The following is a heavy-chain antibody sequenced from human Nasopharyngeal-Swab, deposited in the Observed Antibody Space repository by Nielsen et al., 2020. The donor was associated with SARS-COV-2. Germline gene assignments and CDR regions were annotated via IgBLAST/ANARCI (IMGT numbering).Heavy chain of an antibody. CDR1: GFSFSTYA. Sequence: GESLKISCAASGFSFSTYAMHWVRQAPGKGLEWVAVIFHDGYNKFYADSVKGRFTISRDISESTLYLQMNSLRPEYTDVYYCARSYSSSSYQDYWGQGTLVTVSS. V-gene: IGHV3-30-3*01. J-gene: IGHJ4*02. CDR3: ARSYSSSSYQDY. D-gene: IGHD6-6*01. CDR2: IFHDGYNK.